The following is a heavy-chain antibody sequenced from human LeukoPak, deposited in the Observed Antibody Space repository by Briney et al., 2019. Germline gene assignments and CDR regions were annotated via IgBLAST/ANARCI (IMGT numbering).Heavy chain of an antibody. Sequence: GGSLRLSCAASGFTFSTYGMHWVRQAQGKGLEWVALIWYDGSNENYADSVKGRFTISRDNSRDTLYLQMNSLRGEDTAVYYCARGGLTIAEATTSWYLDYWGQGTLVTVSS. D-gene: IGHD1-26*01. CDR2: IWYDGSNE. CDR1: GFTFSTYG. CDR3: ARGGLTIAEATTSWYLDY. V-gene: IGHV3-33*08. J-gene: IGHJ4*02.